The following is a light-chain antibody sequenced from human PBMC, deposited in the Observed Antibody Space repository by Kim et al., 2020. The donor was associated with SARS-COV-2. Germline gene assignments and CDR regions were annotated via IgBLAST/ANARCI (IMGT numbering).Light chain of an antibody. J-gene: IGLJ1*01. V-gene: IGLV3-19*01. CDR2: GKN. Sequence: SSELTQDPAVSVALGQTVRITCQGDSLRSYYASWYQQKPGQAPVLVIYGKNNRPSGIPDRFSGSSPGNTASLTITGAQAEDEADYYCNSRDSSGNHFFFG. CDR3: NSRDSSGNHFF. CDR1: SLRSYY.